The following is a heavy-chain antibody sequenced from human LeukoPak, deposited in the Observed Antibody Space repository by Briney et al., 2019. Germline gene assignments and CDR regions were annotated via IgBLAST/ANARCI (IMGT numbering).Heavy chain of an antibody. CDR2: ISSSSSYI. CDR1: GFTFSSYS. J-gene: IGHJ4*02. CDR3: ARDQDYVWGSYYHYFDY. V-gene: IGHV3-21*01. D-gene: IGHD3-16*01. Sequence: GGSLRLSCAASGFTFSSYSMNWVRQAPGKGLEWVSSISSSSSYIYYADSVKGRFTISRDNAKNSLYLQMNSLRAEDTAVYYCARDQDYVWGSYYHYFDYWGQGTLVTVSS.